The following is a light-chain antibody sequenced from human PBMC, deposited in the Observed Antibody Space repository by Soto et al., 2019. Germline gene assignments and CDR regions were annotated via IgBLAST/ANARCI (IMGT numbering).Light chain of an antibody. CDR1: QSVSGN. V-gene: IGKV3-15*01. CDR3: QQYNSWPPIT. J-gene: IGKJ5*01. Sequence: EIVMTQSPATLSVSPGERATLSCRASQSVSGNLAWYQQIPGQAPRLLIYGASTRATGITARFSGSGSGTEFTLTISSLQSEDFAVYYCQQYNSWPPITFGQGTRLEI. CDR2: GAS.